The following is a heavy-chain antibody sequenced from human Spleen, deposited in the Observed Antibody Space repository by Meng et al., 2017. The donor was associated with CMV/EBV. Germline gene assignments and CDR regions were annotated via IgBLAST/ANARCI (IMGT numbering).Heavy chain of an antibody. J-gene: IGHJ4*02. CDR3: ARAWDFVTGRSSYFDY. CDR1: GGSFRTYA. V-gene: IGHV1-69*04. D-gene: IGHD3-3*01. CDR2: IIPMLAKA. Sequence: SVKVSCKASGGSFRTYAINWVRQAPGQGLEWVGRIIPMLAKANYAQNFQGRVTITADKSTSTSYMELSSLRSEDTAIYYCARAWDFVTGRSSYFDYWGQGTLVTVSS.